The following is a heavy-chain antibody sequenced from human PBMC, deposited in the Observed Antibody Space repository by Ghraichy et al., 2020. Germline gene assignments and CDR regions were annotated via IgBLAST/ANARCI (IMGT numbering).Heavy chain of an antibody. D-gene: IGHD2-21*01. CDR2: ITSRSSFI. Sequence: GGSLRLSCAGSGFTFGSYSMNWVRQSPGKGLEWVSYITSRSSFISYADSVKGRFTISRDNAQNSLFLQMNRLRDEDTAVYYCARGSRVVRFYYYDGMDVWRQGPPFSLSS. J-gene: IGHJ6*02. CDR1: GFTFGSYS. CDR3: ARGSRVVRFYYYDGMDV. V-gene: IGHV3-48*02.